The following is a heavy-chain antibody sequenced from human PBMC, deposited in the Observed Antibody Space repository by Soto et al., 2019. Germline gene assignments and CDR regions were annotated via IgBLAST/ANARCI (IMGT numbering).Heavy chain of an antibody. CDR2: FDPEDGET. CDR1: GYTLTELS. CDR3: ATAPLRGLEWLSLDYYYYMDV. V-gene: IGHV1-24*01. Sequence: EASVKVSCKVSGYTLTELSMHWVRQAPGKGLEWMGGFDPEDGETIYAQKFQGRVTMTEDTSTDTAYMELSSLRSEDTAVYYCATAPLRGLEWLSLDYYYYMDVWGKGTTVTVSS. J-gene: IGHJ6*03. D-gene: IGHD3-3*01.